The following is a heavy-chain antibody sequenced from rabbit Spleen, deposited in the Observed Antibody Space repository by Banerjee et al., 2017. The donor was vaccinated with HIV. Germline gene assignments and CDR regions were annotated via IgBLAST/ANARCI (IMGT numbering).Heavy chain of an antibody. CDR2: IDPVFGST. V-gene: IGHV1S40*01. CDR1: GFSFNSGYD. J-gene: IGHJ4*01. D-gene: IGHD7-1*01. CDR3: VRDLGYAGYADHDYAYFNL. Sequence: QSLEESGGGLVKPGASLTLTCTASGFSFNSGYDMCWVRQAPGKGLEWIGYIDPVFGSTYYASWVHGRFTISSHNAQNTLYLQLNSLTVADTATYFCVRDLGYAGYADHDYAYFNLWGPGTLVTVS.